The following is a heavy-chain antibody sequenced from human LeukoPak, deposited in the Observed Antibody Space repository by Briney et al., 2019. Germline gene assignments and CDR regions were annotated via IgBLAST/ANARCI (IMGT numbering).Heavy chain of an antibody. CDR3: ARPLGVTIFGVVTYKDAFDI. J-gene: IGHJ3*02. CDR2: IYYSGST. Sequence: SGTLSLTCTVSGGSISSSSYYWGWIRQPPGKGLEWIGSIYYSGSTYYNPSLKSRVTISVDTSKNQFSLKLSSVTAADTAVYYCARPLGVTIFGVVTYKDAFDIWGQGTMVTVSS. D-gene: IGHD3-3*01. CDR1: GGSISSSSYY. V-gene: IGHV4-39*01.